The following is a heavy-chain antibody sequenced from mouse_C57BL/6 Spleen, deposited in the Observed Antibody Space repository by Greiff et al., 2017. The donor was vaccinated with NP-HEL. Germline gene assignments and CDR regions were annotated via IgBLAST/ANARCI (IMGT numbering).Heavy chain of an antibody. V-gene: IGHV7-3*01. CDR2: IRNKANGYTT. CDR3: ARGSLGGYFDD. CDR1: GFTFTDYY. Sequence: EVKLVESGGGLVQPGGSLSLSCAASGFTFTDYYMSWVRQPPGKALEWLGFIRNKANGYTTEYSASVKGRFTISRDNSQSILYLQMNALGAEDSATYYCARGSLGGYFDDWGQGTTLTVSS. J-gene: IGHJ2*01. D-gene: IGHD3-1*01.